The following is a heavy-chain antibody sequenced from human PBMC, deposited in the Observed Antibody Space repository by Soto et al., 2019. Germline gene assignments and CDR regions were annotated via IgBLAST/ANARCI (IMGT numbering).Heavy chain of an antibody. CDR1: GFTFSSYS. J-gene: IGHJ6*02. CDR2: ISSSSSYI. V-gene: IGHV3-21*01. CDR3: ASADVVATKTSGGHYYYYGMDV. D-gene: IGHD5-12*01. Sequence: GSLRLSCAASGFTFSSYSMNWVRQAPGKGLEWVSSISSSSSYIYYADSVKGRFTISRDNAKSSLYLQMNSLRAEDTAVYYCASADVVATKTSGGHYYYYGMDVWGQGTTVTVSS.